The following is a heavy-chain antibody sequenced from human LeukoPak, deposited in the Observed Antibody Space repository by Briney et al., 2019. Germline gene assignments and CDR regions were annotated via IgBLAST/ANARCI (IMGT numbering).Heavy chain of an antibody. CDR3: ARLRSGSHY. Sequence: GGSLRLSCAASGFTFSSYAMHWVRQAPGKGLEWVAVISYDGSNKYYAGSVKGRFTISSDNSKNTLYLQMNSLRAEDTAVYYCARLRSGSHYWGQGTLVTVSS. V-gene: IGHV3-30*04. D-gene: IGHD3-22*01. CDR1: GFTFSSYA. CDR2: ISYDGSNK. J-gene: IGHJ4*02.